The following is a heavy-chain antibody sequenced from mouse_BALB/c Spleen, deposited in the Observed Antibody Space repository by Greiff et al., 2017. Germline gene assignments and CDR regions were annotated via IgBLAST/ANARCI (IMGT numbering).Heavy chain of an antibody. Sequence: QVQLQQSGAELARPGASVKLSCKASGYTFTSYWMQWVKQRPGQGLEWIGAIYPGDGDTRYTQKFKGKATLTADKSSSTAYMQLSSLASEDSAVYYCARYGYDRAWFAYWGQGTLVTVSA. CDR1: GYTFTSYW. J-gene: IGHJ3*01. CDR3: ARYGYDRAWFAY. D-gene: IGHD2-2*01. V-gene: IGHV1-87*01. CDR2: IYPGDGDT.